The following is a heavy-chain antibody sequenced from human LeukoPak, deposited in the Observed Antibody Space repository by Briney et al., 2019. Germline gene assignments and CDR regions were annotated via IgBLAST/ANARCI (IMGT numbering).Heavy chain of an antibody. D-gene: IGHD1-26*01. CDR1: GGSISSSSYY. CDR2: IYYSGST. CDR3: AVLGAIDY. V-gene: IGHV4-39*01. Sequence: SETLSLTCTVSGGSISSSSYYWGWIRQPPGKGLEWIGSIYYSGSTYYNPSLKSRVTISVDTSKNQFSLKLSSVTAADTAVYYCAVLGAIDYWGQGTLVTVSS. J-gene: IGHJ4*02.